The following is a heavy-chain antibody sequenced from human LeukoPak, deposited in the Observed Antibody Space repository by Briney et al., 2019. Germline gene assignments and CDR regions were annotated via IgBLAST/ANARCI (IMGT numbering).Heavy chain of an antibody. V-gene: IGHV4-31*03. D-gene: IGHD2-21*02. CDR1: GGSISSGGYY. CDR2: IYYSGST. CDR3: ARSLLCGGDCYFSYYYGMDV. Sequence: SETLSLTCTVSGGSISSGGYYWSWIRQHPGKGLEWIGYIYYSGSTYYNPSLKSRVTISVDTSKNQFSLKLSSVTAADTAVYYCARSLLCGGDCYFSYYYGMDVWDQGTTVTVSS. J-gene: IGHJ6*02.